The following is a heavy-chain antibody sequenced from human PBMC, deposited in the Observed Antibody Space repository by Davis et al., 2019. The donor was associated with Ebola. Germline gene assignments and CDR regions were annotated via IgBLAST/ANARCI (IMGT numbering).Heavy chain of an antibody. D-gene: IGHD5-12*01. CDR1: GGSFSDYY. CDR3: ARGRVATILVNYHYYGMDF. CDR2: VNHSGST. Sequence: MPSETLSLTCAVYGGSFSDYYWSWIRQPPGKGLEWIGEVNHSGSTNYNPSLKSRVTISVDPSKNQFSLKLSSVTAADTAVYYCARGRVATILVNYHYYGMDFWGKGTTVTVPS. J-gene: IGHJ6*04. V-gene: IGHV4-34*01.